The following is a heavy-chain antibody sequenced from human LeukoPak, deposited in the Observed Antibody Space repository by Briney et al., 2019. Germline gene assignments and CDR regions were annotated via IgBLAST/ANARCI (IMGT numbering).Heavy chain of an antibody. J-gene: IGHJ3*02. V-gene: IGHV3-21*01. CDR3: ARGKEASAFDI. CDR1: GFTFSNYA. D-gene: IGHD5-12*01. Sequence: PGGSLRLSCALSGFTFSNYATNWVRPAPGRGLEWVSSISSSIYMYYADSMKGRFTISRDNAKNSLYLQMNSLRAEDTAVYYCARGKEASAFDIWGQGTMVTVSS. CDR2: ISSSIYM.